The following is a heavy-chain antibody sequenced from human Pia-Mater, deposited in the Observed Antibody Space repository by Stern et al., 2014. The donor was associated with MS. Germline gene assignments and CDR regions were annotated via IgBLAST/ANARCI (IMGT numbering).Heavy chain of an antibody. D-gene: IGHD3-9*01. CDR2: IIPIFGTA. J-gene: IGHJ6*02. Sequence: VQLVQSGAEVKKPGSSVKVSCKASGGTFNVYAINWLRQAPGQGLEWMGGIIPIFGTANYAQKLQGRVTITADESTRTSSMQLSSLRYDDTAVYYCARDGRHTDNYGLDVWGQGTTVTVSS. CDR1: GGTFNVYA. V-gene: IGHV1-69*01. CDR3: ARDGRHTDNYGLDV.